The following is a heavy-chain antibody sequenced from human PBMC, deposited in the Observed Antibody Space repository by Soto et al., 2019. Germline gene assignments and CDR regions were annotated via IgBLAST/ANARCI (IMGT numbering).Heavy chain of an antibody. CDR1: GFTFSNYI. V-gene: IGHV3-21*01. D-gene: IGHD6-6*01. J-gene: IGHJ6*02. Sequence: GGSLRLSCAASGFTFSNYIMNWVRQAPGKGLEWVSTISASSSNIYYADSVKGRFTISRDNAKNSLYLQMNSLRVEDTAVYYCARELIAPRGYYYYGLDVWGQGTTVTVSS. CDR3: ARELIAPRGYYYYGLDV. CDR2: ISASSSNI.